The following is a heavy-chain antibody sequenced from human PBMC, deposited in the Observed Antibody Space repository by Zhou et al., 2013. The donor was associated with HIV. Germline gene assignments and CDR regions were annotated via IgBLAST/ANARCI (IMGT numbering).Heavy chain of an antibody. D-gene: IGHD3-16*01. J-gene: IGHJ3*01. CDR2: IDPRDSDT. CDR1: GYSFTNSW. Sequence: EVQLVQSGAEVKKPGESLKISCKGSGYSFTNSWIGWVRQMPGKGLEWMGSIDPRDSDTRYRPSFRGQVTISVDKSISAAYLQWSSLKASDTAIYYCARHKGDDYNFRYFGLGRSWGQ. CDR3: ARHKGDDYNFRYFGLGRS. V-gene: IGHV5-51*01.